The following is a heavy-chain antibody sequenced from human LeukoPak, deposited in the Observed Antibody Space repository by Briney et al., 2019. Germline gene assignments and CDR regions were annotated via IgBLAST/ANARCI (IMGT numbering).Heavy chain of an antibody. CDR3: AGDFWSGSYYYIDV. J-gene: IGHJ6*03. D-gene: IGHD3-3*01. CDR1: GFTFSNYD. V-gene: IGHV3-30*02. CDR2: IRYDGSNT. Sequence: GGSLRLSCAASGFTFSNYDIHWVRQDPGKGLEGVACIRYDGSNTYYADSVKGRFTISRDNSKNTLYLQMNTLRAEDTAVYYCAGDFWSGSYYYIDVWGKGTTVTVSS.